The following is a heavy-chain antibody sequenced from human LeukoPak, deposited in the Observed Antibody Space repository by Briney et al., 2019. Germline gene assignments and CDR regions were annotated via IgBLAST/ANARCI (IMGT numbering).Heavy chain of an antibody. J-gene: IGHJ1*01. Sequence: SETLSLTCTVSGGSISSSSYYWGWIRQPPGKGLEWIGSIYYSGSTYYNPSLKSRVTISVDTSKNQFSLNLRSVTAADTAVYYCARHRGSCSGGSCYEYFEYWGQGTLVTVSS. CDR3: ARHRGSCSGGSCYEYFEY. CDR2: IYYSGST. CDR1: GGSISSSSYY. V-gene: IGHV4-39*01. D-gene: IGHD2-15*01.